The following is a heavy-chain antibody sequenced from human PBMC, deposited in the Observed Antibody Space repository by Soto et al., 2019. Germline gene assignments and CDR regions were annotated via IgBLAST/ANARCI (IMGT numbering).Heavy chain of an antibody. J-gene: IGHJ4*02. Sequence: GGSLRLSCAASGFTVSSNYMTWVRQAPGKGLEWVSLIYSGGSTYYADSVKGRFTISRDNSMNTLYLQMNSLRAEDTAVYFCARDQRIGEDYWGKGTLVTVAS. CDR2: IYSGGST. CDR3: ARDQRIGEDY. V-gene: IGHV3-66*01. CDR1: GFTVSSNY. D-gene: IGHD3-10*01.